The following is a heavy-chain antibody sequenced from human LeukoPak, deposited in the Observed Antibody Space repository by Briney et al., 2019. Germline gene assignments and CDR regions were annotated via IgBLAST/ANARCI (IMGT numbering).Heavy chain of an antibody. J-gene: IGHJ5*02. Sequence: PGGSLRLSCAASGFTFSSYAMHWVRQAPGKGLEWVAVISYDGSNKYYADSVKGRFTISRDNSKNTLYLQMNSLRAEDTAVYYCAREGSYDSSGYYLPWGQGTLVTVSS. CDR2: ISYDGSNK. CDR1: GFTFSSYA. CDR3: AREGSYDSSGYYLP. V-gene: IGHV3-30-3*01. D-gene: IGHD3-22*01.